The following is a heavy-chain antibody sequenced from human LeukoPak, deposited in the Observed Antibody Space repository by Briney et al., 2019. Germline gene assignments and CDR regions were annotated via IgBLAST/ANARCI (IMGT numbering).Heavy chain of an antibody. CDR1: GGTFRSYA. CDR2: IIPILGIA. D-gene: IGHD5-12*01. CDR3: ARDVRGIVATIPLDY. J-gene: IGHJ4*02. Sequence: SVKVSCKASGGTFRSYAISWVRQAPGQGLEWMGRIIPILGIANYAQKLQGRVTMTTDTSTSTAYMELRSLRSDDTAVYYCARDVRGIVATIPLDYWGQGTLVTVSS. V-gene: IGHV1-69*04.